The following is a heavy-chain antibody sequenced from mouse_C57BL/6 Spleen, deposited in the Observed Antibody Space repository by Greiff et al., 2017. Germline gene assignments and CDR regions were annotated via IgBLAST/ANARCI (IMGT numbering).Heavy chain of an antibody. CDR1: GFNIKDYY. CDR2: IETEGCET. CDR3: ARERCTTADFDY. J-gene: IGHJ2*01. D-gene: IGHD1-1*01. V-gene: IGHV14-2*01. Sequence: EVQLQESGAELVKPGASVKLSCTASGFNIKDYYMHWVKQRTEQGLEWIGRIETEGCETKYAPKFQGKATITADSSSNTAYLQLSSLTSEATAVYYCARERCTTADFDYWGQGTPLTVSS.